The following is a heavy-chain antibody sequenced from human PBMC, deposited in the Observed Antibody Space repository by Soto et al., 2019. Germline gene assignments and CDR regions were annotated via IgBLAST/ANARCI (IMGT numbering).Heavy chain of an antibody. J-gene: IGHJ4*02. CDR3: AATSIAAAGTLDY. D-gene: IGHD6-13*01. Sequence: SETLSLTCTVSGGSISSYYWSWIRQPPGKGLEWIGYIYYSGSTNYNPSLKSRVTISVDTSKNPFSLKLSSVTAADTAVYYCAATSIAAAGTLDYWGQGTLVTVSS. V-gene: IGHV4-59*08. CDR2: IYYSGST. CDR1: GGSISSYY.